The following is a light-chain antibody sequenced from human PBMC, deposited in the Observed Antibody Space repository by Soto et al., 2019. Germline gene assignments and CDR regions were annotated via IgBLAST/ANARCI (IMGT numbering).Light chain of an antibody. V-gene: IGKV4-1*01. J-gene: IGKJ4*01. Sequence: DIVMTQSPDSLAVSLGERATINCKSSQSVLYSPNNKNYLAWYQQKPGQPPKLLIYWASTRESGVPDRFSGSGSVADFTLTISSLQAEDVAVYCCQQYYSTPLTLGGGTKVDIK. CDR1: QSVLYSPNNKNY. CDR2: WAS. CDR3: QQYYSTPLT.